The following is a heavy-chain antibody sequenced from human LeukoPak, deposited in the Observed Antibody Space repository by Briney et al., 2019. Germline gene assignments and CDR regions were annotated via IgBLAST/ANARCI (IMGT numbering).Heavy chain of an antibody. J-gene: IGHJ3*02. D-gene: IGHD6-19*01. V-gene: IGHV3-21*04. CDR3: ARDVLYSSGWGAFDI. CDR1: GFTFSSYS. Sequence: GGSLRLSCAASGFTFSSYSMNWVRQAPGKGLEWVSSISSSSSYIYYADSVKGRFTISRDNAKNSLYLQMNSLRAEDTALYYCARDVLYSSGWGAFDIWGQGTMVTVSS. CDR2: ISSSSSYI.